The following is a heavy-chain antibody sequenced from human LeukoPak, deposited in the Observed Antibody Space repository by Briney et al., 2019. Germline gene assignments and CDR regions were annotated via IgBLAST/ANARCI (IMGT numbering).Heavy chain of an antibody. J-gene: IGHJ4*02. CDR1: GFTFCDYA. CDR2: IRSKAYGGTT. D-gene: IGHD3-22*01. Sequence: PGGSLRLSCTASGFTFCDYAMSWVRQAPGKGLEWVGFIRSKAYGGTTEYAASVKGRFTISRDDSKSIAYLQMNSLKTEDTAVYYCTRVVHYYDSSGYGYYFDYWGQGTLVTVSS. CDR3: TRVVHYYDSSGYGYYFDY. V-gene: IGHV3-49*04.